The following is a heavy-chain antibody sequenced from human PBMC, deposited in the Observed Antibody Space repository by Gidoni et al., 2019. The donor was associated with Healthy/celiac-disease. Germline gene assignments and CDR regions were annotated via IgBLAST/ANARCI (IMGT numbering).Heavy chain of an antibody. J-gene: IGHJ3*02. CDR3: ARSVTTVTPTDAFDI. V-gene: IGHV4-34*01. CDR1: GGSLRGYY. Sequence: QVQLQQWGAGLLQPSETLYLTCAVYGGSLRGYYWSWIRQPPGKGLEWIVEINHSGSTNYNPSLKSRVTISVDTSKNQFSLKLSSVTAADTAVYYCARSVTTVTPTDAFDIWGQGTMVTVSS. CDR2: INHSGST. D-gene: IGHD4-17*01.